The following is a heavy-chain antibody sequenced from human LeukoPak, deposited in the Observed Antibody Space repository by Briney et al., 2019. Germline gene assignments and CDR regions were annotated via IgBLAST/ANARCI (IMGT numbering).Heavy chain of an antibody. D-gene: IGHD3-10*01. CDR3: ARGSSNLDY. V-gene: IGHV1-18*01. Sequence: ASVKVSCKASGYTFTTYGITWVRQAPGQGLEWMGWISGYNGNTNYAQKLQDRVTMTTDTSTSTAYMELRSLRSDDTALYYCARGSSNLDYWGQGTLVTVSS. CDR2: ISGYNGNT. J-gene: IGHJ4*02. CDR1: GYTFTTYG.